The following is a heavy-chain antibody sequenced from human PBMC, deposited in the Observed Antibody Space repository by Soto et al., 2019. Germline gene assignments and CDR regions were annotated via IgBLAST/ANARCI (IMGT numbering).Heavy chain of an antibody. J-gene: IGHJ4*02. Sequence: SVKVSCKASGGIFSRHAINWVRQAPGQGLEWMGGIIPIFGTANYAQKFQGRVTITADESTSTAYMELSSLRYEDTAVYYCARMAVVVVGVSRGHFDHWGQGTLVTVSS. CDR3: ARMAVVVVGVSRGHFDH. D-gene: IGHD2-15*01. V-gene: IGHV1-69*13. CDR2: IIPIFGTA. CDR1: GGIFSRHA.